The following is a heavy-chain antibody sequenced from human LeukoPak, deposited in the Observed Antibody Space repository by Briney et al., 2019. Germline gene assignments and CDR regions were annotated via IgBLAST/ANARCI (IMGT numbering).Heavy chain of an antibody. CDR1: GGSVSSYY. J-gene: IGHJ4*02. V-gene: IGHV4-59*02. Sequence: SETLSLTCIVSGGSVSSYYWSWIRQPPGKGLEWIGYIYYSGSTNYNPSLKSRVTISVDTSKNQFSLKLSSVTAADTAVYYCARDNYLTGSFDYWGQGTLVTVSS. CDR2: IYYSGST. CDR3: ARDNYLTGSFDY. D-gene: IGHD4-11*01.